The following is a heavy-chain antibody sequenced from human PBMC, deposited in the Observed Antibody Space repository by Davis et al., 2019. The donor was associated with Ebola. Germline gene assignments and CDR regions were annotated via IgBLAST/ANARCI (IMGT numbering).Heavy chain of an antibody. D-gene: IGHD2-15*01. CDR2: IWYDGSRK. CDR1: GFNFRSYG. V-gene: IGHV3-33*01. CDR3: AIPDCSGANCYSVYIKN. Sequence: AGSLRLSCAASGFNFRSYGMHWVRQAPDKGLEWVAVIWYDGSRKYYGDSVKGRFTISRDNSNNLLYLQMNSLRAEDTAVYYCAIPDCSGANCYSVYIKNWGQGTLVTVSS. J-gene: IGHJ4*02.